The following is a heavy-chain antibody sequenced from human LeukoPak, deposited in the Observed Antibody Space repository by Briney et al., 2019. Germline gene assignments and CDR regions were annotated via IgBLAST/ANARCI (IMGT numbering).Heavy chain of an antibody. D-gene: IGHD2-21*01. CDR3: AKDWIQFNRVFDCFNS. J-gene: IGHJ4*02. CDR2: IGNTET. CDR1: GFTFNTNA. V-gene: IGHV3-23*01. Sequence: GGSLRLSCATSGFTFNTNAMSWVRQAPGKGLEWVSTIGNTETFYADSVTGRFTISRDNSKNTVYLHMNSLRVEDTAVYYCAKDWIQFNRVFDCFNSWGQGTLVTVSS.